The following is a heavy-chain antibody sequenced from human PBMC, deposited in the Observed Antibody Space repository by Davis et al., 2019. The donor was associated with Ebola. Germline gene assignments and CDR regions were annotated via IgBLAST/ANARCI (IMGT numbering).Heavy chain of an antibody. CDR3: ARGYCSSTSCYPCSY. D-gene: IGHD2-2*01. CDR1: GGSFSGYY. CDR2: INHSGST. Sequence: SETLSLTCAVYGGSFSGYYWSWIRQPPGKGLEWIGEINHSGSTNYNPSLKSRVTISVDTSKNQFSLKLSSVTAADTAVYYCARGYCSSTSCYPCSYWGQGTLVTVSS. V-gene: IGHV4-34*01. J-gene: IGHJ4*02.